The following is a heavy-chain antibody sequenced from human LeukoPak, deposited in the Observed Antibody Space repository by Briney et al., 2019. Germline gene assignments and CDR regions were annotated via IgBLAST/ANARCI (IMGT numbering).Heavy chain of an antibody. V-gene: IGHV4-39*07. D-gene: IGHD3-10*01. CDR1: GGSISSSSYY. Sequence: PSETLSLTCTVSGGSISSSSYYWGWIRQPPGKGLEWIGSMYYSGSTYYNPSLKSRVTISVDTSKKQFSLKLSSVTAADTAVYYCARVLSGSYYNLLDYWGQGTLVTVSS. CDR2: MYYSGST. CDR3: ARVLSGSYYNLLDY. J-gene: IGHJ4*02.